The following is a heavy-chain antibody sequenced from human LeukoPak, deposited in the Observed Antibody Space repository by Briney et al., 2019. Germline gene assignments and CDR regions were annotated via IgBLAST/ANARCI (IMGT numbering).Heavy chain of an antibody. V-gene: IGHV3-7*01. D-gene: IGHD4-23*01. J-gene: IGHJ4*02. Sequence: PGGSLRLSCEASGCDFSNYYMSWVRQAPGKGLEWLANIKYDGSDTYYVDSVKGRFTISRDNPKNSLYLQMSSLRTSDTAVYYCTRDEGATVATYRFDFWGQGTLVTVSS. CDR1: GCDFSNYY. CDR3: TRDEGATVATYRFDF. CDR2: IKYDGSDT.